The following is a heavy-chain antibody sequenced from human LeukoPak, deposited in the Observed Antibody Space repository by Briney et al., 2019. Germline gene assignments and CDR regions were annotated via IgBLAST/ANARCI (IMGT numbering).Heavy chain of an antibody. D-gene: IGHD3-10*01. J-gene: IGHJ1*01. CDR3: AKSRGSGSYYPVGYFQH. CDR2: ISGSGGST. CDR1: GFTFSSYA. V-gene: IGHV3-23*01. Sequence: GGSLRLSCAASGFTFSSYAMSWVRQAPGKGLEGVSAISGSGGSTYYAGSVRGRFTISRDNSKNTLYLQMNSLRAEDTAVYYCAKSRGSGSYYPVGYFQHWGQGTLVTVSS.